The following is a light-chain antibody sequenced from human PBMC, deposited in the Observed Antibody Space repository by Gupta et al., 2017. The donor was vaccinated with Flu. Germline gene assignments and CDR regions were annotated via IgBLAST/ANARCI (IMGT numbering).Light chain of an antibody. CDR3: MQGAHWPWA. Sequence: DVVMTQSPLPLAVTLGQPASISCRSSQGLVYSDGNTYLHWFQQRPGQSPRRLIHQVSYRDSGVPDRFSGSGSGTDFTLRISRVEAEDVGVYFCMQGAHWPWAFGQGTKVEIK. CDR1: QGLVYSDGNTY. V-gene: IGKV2-30*01. CDR2: QVS. J-gene: IGKJ1*01.